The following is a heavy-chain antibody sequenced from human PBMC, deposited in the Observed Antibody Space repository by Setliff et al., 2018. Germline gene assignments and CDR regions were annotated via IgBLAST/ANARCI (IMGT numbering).Heavy chain of an antibody. D-gene: IGHD3-3*01. J-gene: IGHJ6*03. Sequence: RASVKVSCKASGYTFTSYGISWVRQAPGQGLEWMGRIDPNTGGTDYAQKFKDRATMTRDSSISTAYLDLSTLRSDDTAVYYCVSKFNPAFSSETVIGYFYNSMDVWGKGTTVTVSS. CDR1: GYTFTSYG. V-gene: IGHV1-2*06. CDR3: VSKFNPAFSSETVIGYFYNSMDV. CDR2: IDPNTGGT.